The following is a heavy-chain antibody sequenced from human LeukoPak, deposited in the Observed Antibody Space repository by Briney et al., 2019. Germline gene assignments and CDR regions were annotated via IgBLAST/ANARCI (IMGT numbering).Heavy chain of an antibody. CDR1: GGSFSGYY. D-gene: IGHD2-2*02. V-gene: IGHV4-34*01. CDR2: INHSGRT. J-gene: IGHJ4*02. Sequence: PSETLSLTCAVYGGSFSGYYWSWIRQPPGKGLEWIGEINHSGRTNYNPSLKSRVTISVDTSKNQFSLKLSSVTAADTAVYYCARAPGYCSSTSCYTRRFDYWGQGTLVTVSS. CDR3: ARAPGYCSSTSCYTRRFDY.